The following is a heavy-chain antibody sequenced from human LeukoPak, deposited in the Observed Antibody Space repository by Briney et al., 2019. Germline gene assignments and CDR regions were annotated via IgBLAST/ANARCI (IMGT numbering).Heavy chain of an antibody. CDR2: IKEDGSEK. J-gene: IGHJ6*03. V-gene: IGHV3-7*01. CDR1: GFTFSNSW. CDR3: VRGVGYCSTTSCRDYYYMDV. Sequence: GGSLRLSCAASGFTFSNSWMCWVRQAPGKGLEWVANIKEDGSEKYSVDSVKGRFTISRDNAKNSLYLQMVSLRAEDTAVYYCVRGVGYCSTTSCRDYYYMDVWGKGTTVTVSS. D-gene: IGHD2-2*01.